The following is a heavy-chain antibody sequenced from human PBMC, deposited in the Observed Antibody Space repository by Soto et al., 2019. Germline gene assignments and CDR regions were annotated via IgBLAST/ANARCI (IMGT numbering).Heavy chain of an antibody. CDR2: IYWDDDK. V-gene: IGHV2-5*02. J-gene: IGHJ3*02. CDR1: GFSLSTSGVG. D-gene: IGHD3-10*01. CDR3: AHRRPLLWFGELLFGAFDI. Sequence: QITLKESGPTLVKPTQTLTLTCTFSGFSLSTSGVGVGWIRQPPGKALEWLALIYWDDDKRYSPSLKSRLTITKDTSKNQVVLTMTNMDPVDTATYYCAHRRPLLWFGELLFGAFDIWGQGTMVTVSS.